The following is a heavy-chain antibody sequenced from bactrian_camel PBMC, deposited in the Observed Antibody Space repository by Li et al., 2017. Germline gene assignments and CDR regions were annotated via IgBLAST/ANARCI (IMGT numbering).Heavy chain of an antibody. J-gene: IGHJ4*01. Sequence: HVQLVESGGGLVQPGGSLTLSCAASGFTLSSTYMRWVRQAPGKTLGWVSSINSDGSNTYYADSVKGRFTISRDNDKNTVYLQMDSLKSEDTALYYCATSGMDWVLGFAHWGQGTQVTVS. CDR3: ATSGMDWVLGFAH. CDR1: GFTLSSTY. V-gene: IGHV3-2*01. D-gene: IGHD1*01. CDR2: INSDGSNT.